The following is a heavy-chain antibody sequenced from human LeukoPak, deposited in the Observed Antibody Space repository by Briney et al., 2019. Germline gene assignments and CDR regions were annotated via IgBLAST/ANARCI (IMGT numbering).Heavy chain of an antibody. CDR3: ASWLAARFDY. CDR1: GFTFSDYY. Sequence: GGAPRLSCAAPGFTFSDYYMSWVRPAPGEGVEWVSYISSSDSTIYYADSVKGRFTISRDNAKNSLYLQMNSLRAEDTAVYYCASWLAARFDYWGQGTLVTVSS. CDR2: ISSSDSTI. D-gene: IGHD6-13*01. J-gene: IGHJ4*02. V-gene: IGHV3-11*04.